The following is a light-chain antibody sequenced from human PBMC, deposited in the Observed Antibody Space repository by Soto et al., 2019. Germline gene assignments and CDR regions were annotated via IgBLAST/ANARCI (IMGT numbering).Light chain of an antibody. Sequence: EIVLTQSPATLSLSPGERATLSCWASQSVSSYLAWYQQKPGQAPRLLIYDASNRATGIPARFSGSGSGTDFTLTISSLEPEDFAVYYCQQRSNWPPLFGGGTKVEIK. J-gene: IGKJ4*01. V-gene: IGKV3-11*01. CDR1: QSVSSY. CDR2: DAS. CDR3: QQRSNWPPL.